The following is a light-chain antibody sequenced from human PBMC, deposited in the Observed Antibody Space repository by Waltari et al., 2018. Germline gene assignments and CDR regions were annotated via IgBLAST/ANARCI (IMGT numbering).Light chain of an antibody. V-gene: IGKV3-15*01. CDR1: QSVRTN. CDR3: QQYYVWPPIT. CDR2: GAS. J-gene: IGKJ4*01. Sequence: VLLTQSPASLSVSPGDTVLLSCRASQSVRTNLVWYQQKAGQAPRTLIYGASTRASGVPSRFSGSGSETDFTLIISSLQSEDAAVYFCQQYYVWPPITFGGGTKLE.